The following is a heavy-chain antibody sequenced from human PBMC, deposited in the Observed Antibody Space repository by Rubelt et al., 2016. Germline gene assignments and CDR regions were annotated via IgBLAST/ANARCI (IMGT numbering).Heavy chain of an antibody. CDR2: INHSGST. J-gene: IGHJ6*02. Sequence: QLQLQESGPGLVKPSETLSLTCTVSGGSISSSSYYWGWIRQPPGKGLEWIGEINHSGSTNCDPSLKSRVTISVAPSNNQFSLHLSSVTAADTGVYYCARGERHTLYGMDVWGQGTTVTVSS. CDR1: GGSISSSSYY. CDR3: ARGERHTLYGMDV. V-gene: IGHV4-39*07.